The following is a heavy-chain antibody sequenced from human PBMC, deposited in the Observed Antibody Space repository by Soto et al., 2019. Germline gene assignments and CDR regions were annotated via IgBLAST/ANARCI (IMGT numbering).Heavy chain of an antibody. Sequence: SETLSLTCTVSGGSISSGGYYWSWIRQHPGKGLEWIGYIYYSGSTYYNPSLKSRVTISVDTSKNQFSLKLSSVTAADTAVYYCARDKSGYGPAIAFDIWGQGTMVTVSS. D-gene: IGHD5-12*01. V-gene: IGHV4-31*03. CDR3: ARDKSGYGPAIAFDI. J-gene: IGHJ3*02. CDR2: IYYSGST. CDR1: GGSISSGGYY.